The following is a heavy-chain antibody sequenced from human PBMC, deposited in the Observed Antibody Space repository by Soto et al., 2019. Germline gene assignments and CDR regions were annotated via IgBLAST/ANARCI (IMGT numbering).Heavy chain of an antibody. D-gene: IGHD3-22*01. CDR2: IYHSGST. J-gene: IGHJ4*02. CDR1: GGSISSSNW. Sequence: SETLSLTCAVSGGSISSSNWWSWVRQPPGKGLEWIGEIYHSGSTNYNPSLKSRVTISVDKSKNQFSLKLSSVTAADTAVYYCARVTDYYDSSGSTSSYFDYWGQGTLVTVSS. CDR3: ARVTDYYDSSGSTSSYFDY. V-gene: IGHV4-4*02.